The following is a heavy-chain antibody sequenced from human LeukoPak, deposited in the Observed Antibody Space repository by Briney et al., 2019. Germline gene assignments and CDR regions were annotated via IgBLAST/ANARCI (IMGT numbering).Heavy chain of an antibody. D-gene: IGHD3-3*01. V-gene: IGHV1-69*13. J-gene: IGHJ4*02. CDR2: IIPIFGTA. CDR3: ASTRAAFPSGDSWSGYYSPPDY. CDR1: GGTFSSYA. Sequence: ASVKVSCKASGGTFSSYAISWVRQAPGQGLEWMGGIIPIFGTANYAQKFQGRVTITADESTSTAYMEPSSLRSEDTAVYYCASTRAAFPSGDSWSGYYSPPDYWGQGTLVTVSS.